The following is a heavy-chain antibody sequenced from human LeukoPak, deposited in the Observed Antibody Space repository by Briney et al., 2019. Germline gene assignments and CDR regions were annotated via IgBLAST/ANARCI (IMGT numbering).Heavy chain of an antibody. CDR2: IYPDDSDT. J-gene: IGHJ6*03. CDR3: ARHRAAAGAYYYMDV. D-gene: IGHD6-13*01. CDR1: GYIFTTYW. V-gene: IGHV5-51*01. Sequence: GESLKISCKGSGYIFTTYWIGWVRQMPGKGLEWMGIIYPDDSDTTYSPSFQGQVTISADRSISTVYLQWSSLKASDTAVYYCARHRAAAGAYYYMDVWGKGTTVTISS.